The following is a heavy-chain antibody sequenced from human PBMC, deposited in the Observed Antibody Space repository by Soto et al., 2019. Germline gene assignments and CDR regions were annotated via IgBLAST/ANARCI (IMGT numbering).Heavy chain of an antibody. CDR3: ATGREAFSD. V-gene: IGHV4-4*02. CDR1: GGSIASTNW. CDR2: IYHSANM. Sequence: QVHLQESGPGLVKPSGTLSLTCAVSGGSIASTNWWRCVRQAPGKGLEWIGEIYHSANMNSNPSLQRRLRLSVAKSTNHFSLRLRSVTAAATAVYYCATGREAFSDRGQVTLVTVSS. D-gene: IGHD1-26*01. J-gene: IGHJ4*02.